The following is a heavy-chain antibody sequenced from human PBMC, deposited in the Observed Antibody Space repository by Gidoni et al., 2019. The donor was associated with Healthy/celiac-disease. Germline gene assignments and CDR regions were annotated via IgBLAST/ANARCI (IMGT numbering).Heavy chain of an antibody. V-gene: IGHV3-7*03. CDR1: GFTFSSYW. J-gene: IGHJ3*02. CDR3: AREALSSGGSCYRCRGDAFDI. Sequence: EVQLVESGGGLVQPGGSLRLSCAASGFTFSSYWMSWVRQAPGKGLEWVANIKQDGSEKYYVDSVKGRFTISRDNAKNSLYLQMNSLRAEDTAVYYCAREALSSGGSCYRCRGDAFDIWGQGTMVTVSS. CDR2: IKQDGSEK. D-gene: IGHD2-15*01.